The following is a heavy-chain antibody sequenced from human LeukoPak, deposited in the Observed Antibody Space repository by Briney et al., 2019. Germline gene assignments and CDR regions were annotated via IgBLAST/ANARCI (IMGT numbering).Heavy chain of an antibody. V-gene: IGHV1-2*02. CDR1: GYTFTGYY. J-gene: IGHJ4*02. CDR3: AREVYDYDSSGYYL. CDR2: INPNSGGT. Sequence: ASVKVSCKASGYTFTGYYMHWVRQAPGQGLEWMGWINPNSGGTNYAQKFQGRVTMTRDTSISTAYMELSRLRSDDTAVYYCAREVYDYDSSGYYLWGQGTLVTVSS. D-gene: IGHD3-22*01.